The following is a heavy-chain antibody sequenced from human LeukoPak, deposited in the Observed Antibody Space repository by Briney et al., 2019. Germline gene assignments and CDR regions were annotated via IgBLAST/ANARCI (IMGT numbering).Heavy chain of an antibody. D-gene: IGHD3-22*01. Sequence: PGGSLRLSCAASGFTFSTYAVTWVRHAPGKGLEWVSTISGSGDSTYYADSVKGRFTISRDNSKDTLYLQMSSVRVDDTAVYYCARGRGRYYDSRGFYWGYYFDSWGQGILVTVST. CDR1: GFTFSTYA. CDR3: ARGRGRYYDSRGFYWGYYFDS. V-gene: IGHV3-23*01. J-gene: IGHJ4*02. CDR2: ISGSGDST.